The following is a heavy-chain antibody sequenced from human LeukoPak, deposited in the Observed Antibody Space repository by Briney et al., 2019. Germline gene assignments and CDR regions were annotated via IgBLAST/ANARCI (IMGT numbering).Heavy chain of an antibody. Sequence: GGSLRLSCAASGFTFSSYSMNWVRQAPGKGLEWVSSISSSSSYIYYADSVKGRFTISRDNAKNSLYLQMNSLRAEDTAVYYCARDPSLRVTLDYWGQGTLVTVSS. CDR2: ISSSSSYI. CDR1: GFTFSSYS. V-gene: IGHV3-21*01. J-gene: IGHJ4*02. CDR3: ARDPSLRVTLDY. D-gene: IGHD4-4*01.